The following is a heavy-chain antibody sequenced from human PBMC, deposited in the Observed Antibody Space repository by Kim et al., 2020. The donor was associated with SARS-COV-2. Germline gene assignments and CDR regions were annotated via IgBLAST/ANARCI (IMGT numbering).Heavy chain of an antibody. CDR1: GYTFTSYG. D-gene: IGHD1-20*01. V-gene: IGHV1-18*04. CDR2: ISAYNGNT. Sequence: ASVKVSCKASGYTFTSYGISWVRQAPGQGLEWMGWISAYNGNTNYAQKLQGRVTMTTDTSTSTAYMELRSLRSDDTAVYYCARVFPNWNYYYGMDVWGQGTTVTVSS. CDR3: ARVFPNWNYYYGMDV. J-gene: IGHJ6*02.